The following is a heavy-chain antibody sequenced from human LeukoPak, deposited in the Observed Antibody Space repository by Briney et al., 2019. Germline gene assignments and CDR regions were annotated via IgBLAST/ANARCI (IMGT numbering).Heavy chain of an antibody. CDR1: GGSISSYY. CDR2: IYYSGST. CDR3: ARVYSGSYHY. Sequence: SETLSLTCTVSGGSISSYYWSWIRQPPGKGLEWTGYIYYSGSTNYNPSLKSRVTISVDTSKNQFSLKLSSVTAADTAVYYCARVYSGSYHYWGQGTLVTVSS. V-gene: IGHV4-59*01. J-gene: IGHJ4*02. D-gene: IGHD1-26*01.